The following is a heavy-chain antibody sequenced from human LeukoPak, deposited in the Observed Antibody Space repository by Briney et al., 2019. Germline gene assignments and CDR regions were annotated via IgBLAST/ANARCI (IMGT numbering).Heavy chain of an antibody. V-gene: IGHV3-53*01. Sequence: GGSLRLSCAASGFTVSSNYMSWVRQAPGKGLEWVSVIYSGGSTYYADSVKGRFTISRDNSKNTLYLQMNSLRAEDTAVYYCAGYGGSYPYYMDVWGKGTTVTISS. D-gene: IGHD1-26*01. CDR1: GFTVSSNY. CDR2: IYSGGST. CDR3: AGYGGSYPYYMDV. J-gene: IGHJ6*03.